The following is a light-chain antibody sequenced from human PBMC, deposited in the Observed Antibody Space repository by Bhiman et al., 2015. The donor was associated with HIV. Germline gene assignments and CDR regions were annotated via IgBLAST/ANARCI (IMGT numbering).Light chain of an antibody. CDR2: LDS. CDR3: QVWDTSGVWV. CDR1: NIGSES. J-gene: IGLJ3*02. Sequence: SYELTQPPSVSVAPGTTARIPCGGNNIGSESVHWYQLKPGQAPLLVIYLDSDRPSQIPERFSGSNSGNTATLTISRVEAGDEAEYYCQVWDTSGVWVFGGGTKLTVL. V-gene: IGLV3-21*04.